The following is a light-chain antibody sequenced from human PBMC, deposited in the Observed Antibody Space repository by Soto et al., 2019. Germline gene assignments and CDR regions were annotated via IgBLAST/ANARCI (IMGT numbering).Light chain of an antibody. CDR3: QHSNNFFALT. CDR2: DAS. V-gene: IGKV1-33*01. CDR1: QDITNY. Sequence: DIQMTQSPSSLSASVGDRVTITCQASQDITNYISWYQQKPGKAPKLLIYDASNLEAGVPSRFSGSGSGTDFTFTISSLQPEDFATYYCQHSNNFFALTFGGGPRWRSN. J-gene: IGKJ4*01.